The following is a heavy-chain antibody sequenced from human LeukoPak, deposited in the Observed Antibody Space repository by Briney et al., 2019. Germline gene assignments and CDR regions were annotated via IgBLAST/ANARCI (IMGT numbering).Heavy chain of an antibody. V-gene: IGHV1-69*13. CDR2: IIPMFGST. Sequence: SVKVSCKASGGSFTNCPFHWVRQAPGQGLEWMGGIIPMFGSTDYAQKFQGRLTISADESSTTAYLELTSLRSEDTAVYYCARTYGRDGYNYNYWGQGTLVTVSS. J-gene: IGHJ4*02. CDR1: GGSFTNCP. CDR3: ARTYGRDGYNYNY. D-gene: IGHD5-24*01.